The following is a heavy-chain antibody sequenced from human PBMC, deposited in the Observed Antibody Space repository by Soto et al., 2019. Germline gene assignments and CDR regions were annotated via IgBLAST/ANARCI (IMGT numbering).Heavy chain of an antibody. D-gene: IGHD2-8*02. CDR3: ACWGHIVPVAPSDFDR. CDR2: ISPDGSDV. CDR1: GFPFTNYW. Sequence: QVVESGGGLVPPGGSLRLSCAASGFPFTNYWMNWVRQTPGKGLMWVSRISPDGSDVGYAHSVEGRFTVSRDNAKNTLYLQMHSLRAEDTAMYYCACWGHIVPVAPSDFDRWGQGTLVTVSS. V-gene: IGHV3-74*01. J-gene: IGHJ4*02.